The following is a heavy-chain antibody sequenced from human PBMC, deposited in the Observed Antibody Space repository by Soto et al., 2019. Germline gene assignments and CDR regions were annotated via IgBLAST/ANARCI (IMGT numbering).Heavy chain of an antibody. D-gene: IGHD4-17*01. V-gene: IGHV4-39*02. J-gene: IGHJ5*02. CDR1: GGSISSSSYY. CDR2: IYYSGST. CDR3: AREYGDYSINWFDP. Sequence: PSETLSLTCTVSGGSISSSSYYWGWIRQPPGKGLEWIGSIYYSGSTYYNPSLKSRVTISVDTSKNQFSPKLSSVTAADTAVYYCAREYGDYSINWFDPWGQGTLVTVSS.